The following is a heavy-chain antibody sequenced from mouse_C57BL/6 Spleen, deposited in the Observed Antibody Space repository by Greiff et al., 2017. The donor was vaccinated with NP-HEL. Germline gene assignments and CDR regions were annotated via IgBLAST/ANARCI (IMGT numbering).Heavy chain of an antibody. CDR3: VRQDYGNSGWYFDV. CDR2: IRSKSNNYAT. Sequence: EVKLMESGGGLVQPKGSLKLSCAASGFSFNTYAMNWVRQAPGKGLEWVARIRSKSNNYATYYADSVKDRFTISRDDSESMLYLQMNNLKTEDTAMYYCVRQDYGNSGWYFDVWGTGTTVTVSS. V-gene: IGHV10-1*01. D-gene: IGHD2-1*01. CDR1: GFSFNTYA. J-gene: IGHJ1*03.